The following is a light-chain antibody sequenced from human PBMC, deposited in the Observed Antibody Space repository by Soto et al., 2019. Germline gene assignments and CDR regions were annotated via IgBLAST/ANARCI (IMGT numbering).Light chain of an antibody. J-gene: IGKJ1*01. CDR2: KAS. Sequence: DFQMTQSPSTLSASVGDRLTITCRASQSIGSWLAWYQQKPGKVPRLLIYKASSLASGVPSRFSGSGSGTEFTLTISSLRPDDFATYYCHQYNDYPRTFGQGTKVDIK. V-gene: IGKV1-5*03. CDR1: QSIGSW. CDR3: HQYNDYPRT.